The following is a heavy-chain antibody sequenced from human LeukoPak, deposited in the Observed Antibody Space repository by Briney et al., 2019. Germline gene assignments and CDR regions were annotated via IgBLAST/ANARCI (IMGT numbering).Heavy chain of an antibody. CDR3: ARDLDGYNLGWLDP. V-gene: IGHV1-18*01. CDR1: GYTFTSYG. D-gene: IGHD5-24*01. J-gene: IGHJ5*02. Sequence: ASVKVSCKASGYTFTSYGISWVRQAPGQGLEWMGWISAYNGNTNYSQKLQGRVTMTTDTSTSTAYMELRSLRSDDTAVYYCARDLDGYNLGWLDPWGQGTLVTVSS. CDR2: ISAYNGNT.